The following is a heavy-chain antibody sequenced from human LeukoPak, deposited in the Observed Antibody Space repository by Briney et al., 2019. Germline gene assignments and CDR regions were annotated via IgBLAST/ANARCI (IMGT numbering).Heavy chain of an antibody. J-gene: IGHJ3*02. Sequence: SGGSLRLSCAASGFTVSSNYMSWVRQTPGKGLEWVSVTYSGGSPYYADSVKGRFTFSRDNSKNTLYLQMNSLRAEHTAVYYCARPQLGISDAFDIWGQGTMVTVSS. D-gene: IGHD7-27*01. CDR1: GFTVSSNY. CDR3: ARPQLGISDAFDI. V-gene: IGHV3-66*02. CDR2: TYSGGSP.